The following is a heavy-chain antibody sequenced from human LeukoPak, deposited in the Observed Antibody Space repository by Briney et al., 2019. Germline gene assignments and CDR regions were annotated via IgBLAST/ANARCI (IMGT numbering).Heavy chain of an antibody. Sequence: ASVTVSFTASGYTFTIYDLNWVRQATGQGLEWVGGVSPNSGNTGYAQKFQGRVTLTRDTSISTVYMELSSLRSEDTAVYYCARGVGYCRGGNCYGVGSSDYWGQGTLVTVSS. J-gene: IGHJ4*02. CDR3: ARGVGYCRGGNCYGVGSSDY. D-gene: IGHD2-15*01. CDR2: VSPNSGNT. CDR1: GYTFTIYD. V-gene: IGHV1-8*01.